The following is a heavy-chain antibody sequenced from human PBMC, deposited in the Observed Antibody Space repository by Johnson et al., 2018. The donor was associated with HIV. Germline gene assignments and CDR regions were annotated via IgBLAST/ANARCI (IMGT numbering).Heavy chain of an antibody. J-gene: IGHJ3*02. CDR1: GFTFSSYA. Sequence: VQLVESGGGLVQPGGSRRLSCAASGFTFSSYAMSWVRQAPGKGLEWVSSISGSGGTTYYADSVKGRFTISRDNAKNSLYLQMNRLRAEDEAVYYCARGGAYCGGDCNAFYIWGQGTMVTVSS. D-gene: IGHD2-21*02. V-gene: IGHV3-23*04. CDR3: ARGGAYCGGDCNAFYI. CDR2: ISGSGGTT.